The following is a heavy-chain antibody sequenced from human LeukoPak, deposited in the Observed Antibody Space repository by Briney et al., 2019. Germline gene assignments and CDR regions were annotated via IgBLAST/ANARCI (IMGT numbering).Heavy chain of an antibody. CDR1: GGSINSYY. CDR3: AFGTAAMHPNAFDI. Sequence: SETLSLTCTVSGGSINSYYWSWIRQPPGKGLEWIGYIYYSGSTNYNPSLKSRVTISVDTSKNQFSLKLSSVTAADTAVYYCAFGTAAMHPNAFDIWGQGTMVTVSS. D-gene: IGHD2-2*01. V-gene: IGHV4-59*01. CDR2: IYYSGST. J-gene: IGHJ3*02.